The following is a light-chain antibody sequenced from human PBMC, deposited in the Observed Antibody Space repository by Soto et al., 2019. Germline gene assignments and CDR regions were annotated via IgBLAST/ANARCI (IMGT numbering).Light chain of an antibody. V-gene: IGLV1-44*01. CDR3: SSWDDNLRGLL. Sequence: QPVLTQPPSASGIPGQRVTISCSGSASSIGSNSVKWYQQLPGTAPKLLIYASNQRPSGVPDRFSGSKSGSSASLAITGLQSDDEADYYCSSWDDNLRGLLFGGGTKLTVL. CDR1: ASSIGSNS. J-gene: IGLJ2*01. CDR2: ASN.